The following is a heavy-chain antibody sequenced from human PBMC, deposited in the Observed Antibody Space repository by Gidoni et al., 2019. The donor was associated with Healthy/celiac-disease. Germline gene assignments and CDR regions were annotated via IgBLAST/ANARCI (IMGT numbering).Heavy chain of an antibody. Sequence: QRQLQESGPGLVKPSETLSLTCPVPGGSISSGSYYWGWIRQPPGKGLEWIGSIYYSGSTYYNPSLKSRVTISVDTSKDQFSLKLSSVTAADTAVYYCARQVVVVVAATPFDYWGQGTLVTVSS. CDR1: GGSISSGSYY. J-gene: IGHJ4*02. D-gene: IGHD2-15*01. CDR3: ARQVVVVVAATPFDY. CDR2: IYYSGST. V-gene: IGHV4-39*01.